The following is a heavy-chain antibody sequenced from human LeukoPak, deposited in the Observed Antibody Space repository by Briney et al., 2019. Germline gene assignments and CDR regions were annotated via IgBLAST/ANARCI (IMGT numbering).Heavy chain of an antibody. CDR3: ARRGCSAISCSPYYFDY. Sequence: GESLKISCKGSGYTFTNYLIGWVRQMPGQGLEWMGIISPGDSDATYSPSFQGQVTISADKSIYTAYLQWSSLKASDTAMYYCARRGCSAISCSPYYFDYWGQGTLVTVSS. V-gene: IGHV5-51*01. CDR2: ISPGDSDA. CDR1: GYTFTNYL. J-gene: IGHJ4*02. D-gene: IGHD2-2*01.